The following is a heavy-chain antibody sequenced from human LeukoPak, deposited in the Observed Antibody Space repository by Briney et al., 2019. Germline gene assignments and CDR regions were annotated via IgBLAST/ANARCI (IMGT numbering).Heavy chain of an antibody. CDR2: VFYSGSA. CDR3: ARRPSGPTTSAFDI. CDR1: GASIYTVGSF. J-gene: IGHJ3*02. V-gene: IGHV4-39*01. Sequence: SETLSLTCAVSGASIYTVGSFWGWIRESPWKGLEWIGSVFYSGSANYSPSLQSRVTISVDTSRNQFSLRLSSVTPADTAVYYCARRPSGPTTSAFDIWGQGTLVTVSP. D-gene: IGHD1-26*01.